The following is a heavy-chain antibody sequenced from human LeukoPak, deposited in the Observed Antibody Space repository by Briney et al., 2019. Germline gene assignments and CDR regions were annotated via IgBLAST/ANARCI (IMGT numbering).Heavy chain of an antibody. D-gene: IGHD4-23*01. V-gene: IGHV3-7*03. CDR1: GLTFSNYW. CDR3: ARDRTGGYFDY. J-gene: IGHJ4*02. Sequence: GGSLRLSCAASGLTFSNYWMSWVRQAPGKGLEWVANIREDGSEKYYVDSMKGRFTISRDNAKNSLYLQMSSLRVEDTAVYYCARDRTGGYFDYWGQGTLVTVSS. CDR2: IREDGSEK.